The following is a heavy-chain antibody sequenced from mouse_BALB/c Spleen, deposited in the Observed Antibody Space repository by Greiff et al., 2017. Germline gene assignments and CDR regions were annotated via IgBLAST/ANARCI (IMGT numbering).Heavy chain of an antibody. Sequence: EVKLIESGGGLVQPGGSRKLSCAASGFTFSSFGMHWVRQAPEKGLEWVAYISSGSSTIYYADTVKGRFTISRDNPKNTLFLQMTSLRSEDTAMYYCARLRGNYESAMDYWGQGTSVTVSS. J-gene: IGHJ4*01. CDR2: ISSGSSTI. CDR1: GFTFSSFG. D-gene: IGHD2-1*01. CDR3: ARLRGNYESAMDY. V-gene: IGHV5-17*02.